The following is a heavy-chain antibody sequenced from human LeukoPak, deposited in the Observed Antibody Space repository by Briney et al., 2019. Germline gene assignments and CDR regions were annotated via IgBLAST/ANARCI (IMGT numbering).Heavy chain of an antibody. CDR3: GGDGNYRVADDK. D-gene: IGHD3-10*01. Sequence: GGSLRLSCAASGFSFSDYGIHWVRQAPGRGLEWVAFIRYGGSNRYYAESVRGRFTVSRDNSKNILYLQMNSLRVEDTAMYYCGGDGNYRVADDKWGKGTKVTVSS. J-gene: IGHJ3*01. CDR1: GFSFSDYG. V-gene: IGHV3-30*02. CDR2: IRYGGSNR.